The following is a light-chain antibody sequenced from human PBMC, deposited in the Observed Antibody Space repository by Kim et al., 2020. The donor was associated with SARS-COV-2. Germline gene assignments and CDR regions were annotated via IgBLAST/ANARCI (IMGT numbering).Light chain of an antibody. CDR1: QDISNH. CDR2: AAS. Sequence: DIQMTQSPSFLSASLGDRVTIACRASQDISNHLAWYQQKPGKAPELLIYAASTLKPGVPSRFSGSGSGTEFTLTISSLQPEDFATYYCQQLNTSPRTFGQGTKVDIK. J-gene: IGKJ1*01. CDR3: QQLNTSPRT. V-gene: IGKV1-9*01.